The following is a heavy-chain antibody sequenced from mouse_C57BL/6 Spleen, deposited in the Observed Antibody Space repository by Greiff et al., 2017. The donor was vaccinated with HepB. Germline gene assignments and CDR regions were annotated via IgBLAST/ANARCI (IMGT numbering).Heavy chain of an antibody. CDR1: VYTCHSYW. Sequence: QVQLQQPGTERFKPGSSVKLSCKASVYTCHSYWMHWVKQRPGQGLEWIGNINPSNGGTNYNEKFKSKATLTVDKSSSTSYMQLSSLTSEDSAVYYCASALDYDISSPSFDVWGTGTTVTVSS. J-gene: IGHJ1*03. CDR3: ASALDYDISSPSFDV. D-gene: IGHD1-1*01. CDR2: INPSNGGT. V-gene: IGHV1-53*01.